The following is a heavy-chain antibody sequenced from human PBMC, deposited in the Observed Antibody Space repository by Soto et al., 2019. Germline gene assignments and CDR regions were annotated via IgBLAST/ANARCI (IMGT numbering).Heavy chain of an antibody. J-gene: IGHJ4*02. CDR3: VKEGKMGVEGFDF. D-gene: IGHD1-26*01. CDR2: IRGDLVTT. CDR1: VFTVSDHA. Sequence: GGSLRLSCATSVFTVSDHAMHWVRQAPGEGLEWVSGIRGDLVTTPYADSVKGRFTISRDNSKNTLYLQMNSLGAEDTAIYYCVKEGKMGVEGFDFWGQGTLVTVSS. V-gene: IGHV3-23*01.